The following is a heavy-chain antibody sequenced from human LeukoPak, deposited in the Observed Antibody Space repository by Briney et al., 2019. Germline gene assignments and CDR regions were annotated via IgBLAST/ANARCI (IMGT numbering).Heavy chain of an antibody. J-gene: IGHJ4*02. V-gene: IGHV3-49*03. CDR1: GFTFGDYA. D-gene: IGHD3-3*01. CDR3: TRDISIFGFDY. Sequence: PGGSLRLSCSASGFTFGDYAMSWFRQAPGKGLEWVGFIRGKVYGATTEYAASVRGRFTISRDDSESIAYLQMNSLKIEDTAVYYCTRDISIFGFDYWGQGTLVTVSS. CDR2: IRGKVYGATT.